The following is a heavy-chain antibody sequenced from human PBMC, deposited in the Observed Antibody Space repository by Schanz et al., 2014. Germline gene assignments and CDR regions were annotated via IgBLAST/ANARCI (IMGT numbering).Heavy chain of an antibody. V-gene: IGHV3-23*04. Sequence: VHLVESGGGLVKPGGSLRLSCAASRFTFSSYAMSWVRQAPGKGLEWVSAISDSGDLPYYADSVKGRFTISRDNAKYTLYLQMNSLRAEDTAVYYCVNFPGAPGTTSHFDYWGQGTLVTVSS. J-gene: IGHJ4*02. D-gene: IGHD1-1*01. CDR1: RFTFSSYA. CDR2: ISDSGDLP. CDR3: VNFPGAPGTTSHFDY.